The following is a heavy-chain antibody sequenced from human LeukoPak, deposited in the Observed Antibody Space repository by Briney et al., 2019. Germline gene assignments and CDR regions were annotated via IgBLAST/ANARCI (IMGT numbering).Heavy chain of an antibody. D-gene: IGHD3-10*01. CDR3: ASLGSGSSPIIDFDY. CDR2: IDPSDGGT. Sequence: GASVKVSCKASGYTFTTYYMHWVCQAPGQGLEWMGIIDPSDGGTTYAQKFQGRVTMTRDTSTSTVYMELSSLRSDDTAVYYCASLGSGSSPIIDFDYWGQGTLVTVSS. V-gene: IGHV1-46*01. J-gene: IGHJ4*02. CDR1: GYTFTTYY.